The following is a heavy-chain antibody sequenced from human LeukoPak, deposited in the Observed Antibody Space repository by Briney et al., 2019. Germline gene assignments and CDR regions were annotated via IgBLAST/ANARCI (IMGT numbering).Heavy chain of an antibody. J-gene: IGHJ4*02. CDR1: GFTFSSYA. V-gene: IGHV3-30-3*01. CDR2: ISYDGSNK. D-gene: IGHD6-13*01. Sequence: GRSLRLSCAASGFTFSSYAMHWVRQAPGKGLEWVAVISYDGSNKYYADSVKGRFTISRDNSKNTLYLQMNSLRAEDTAVYCCARGIAAAGTAIWGQGTLVTVSS. CDR3: ARGIAAAGTAI.